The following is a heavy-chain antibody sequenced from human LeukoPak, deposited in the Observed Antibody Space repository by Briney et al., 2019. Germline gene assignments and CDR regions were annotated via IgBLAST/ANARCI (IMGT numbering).Heavy chain of an antibody. D-gene: IGHD6-13*01. CDR2: IYYSGST. J-gene: IGHJ4*02. CDR3: ARGFSSSWQKPYFDY. CDR1: GGSISSGGYY. V-gene: IGHV4-31*03. Sequence: PSETLSLTCTVSGGSISSGGYYWSWIRQHPGKGLEWIGYIYYSGSTYYNPSPKSRVTISVDKSKNQFSLKLSSVTAADTAVYYCARGFSSSWQKPYFDYWGQGTLVTVSS.